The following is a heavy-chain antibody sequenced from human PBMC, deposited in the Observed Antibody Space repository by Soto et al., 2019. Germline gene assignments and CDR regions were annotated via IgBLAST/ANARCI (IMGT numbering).Heavy chain of an antibody. CDR3: AGELESGFDY. CDR2: INPGNGDT. J-gene: IGHJ4*02. Sequence: QVQLVQSGAEVKKPGASVKVSCKASGYTFTDYALHWVRQAPGQRLEWMGWINPGNGDTKYSQKFRGRVTITSDTSASKAYMELSSLKSEDTAVYYCAGELESGFDYWGQGTLVTVSS. D-gene: IGHD3-3*01. V-gene: IGHV1-3*01. CDR1: GYTFTDYA.